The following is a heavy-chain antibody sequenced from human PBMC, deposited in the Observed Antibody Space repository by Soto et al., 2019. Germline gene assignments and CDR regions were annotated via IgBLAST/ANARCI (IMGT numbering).Heavy chain of an antibody. J-gene: IGHJ4*02. D-gene: IGHD1-26*01. CDR3: AKDPGGSYSGYFDY. V-gene: IGHV3-23*01. Sequence: GFLRLSCAASGFTFSSYAMSWVRQAPGKGLEWVSAISGSGGSTYYADSVKGRFTISRDNSKNTLYLQMNSLRAEDTAVYYCAKDPGGSYSGYFDYWGQGTLVTVSS. CDR2: ISGSGGST. CDR1: GFTFSSYA.